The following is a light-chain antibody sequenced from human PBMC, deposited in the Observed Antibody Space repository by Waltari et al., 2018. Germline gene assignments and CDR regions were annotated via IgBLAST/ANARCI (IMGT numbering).Light chain of an antibody. CDR2: QDS. J-gene: IGLJ2*01. Sequence: SFELTQPPSVSVSPGQTANIPCSGDKLGDKYVSWYQQKPGQPPVLVIYQDSKRPSGIPERFSGFSSETTATLTISGALAVDEADYYCQAWDSTALVFGGGTKLTVL. V-gene: IGLV3-1*01. CDR1: KLGDKY. CDR3: QAWDSTALV.